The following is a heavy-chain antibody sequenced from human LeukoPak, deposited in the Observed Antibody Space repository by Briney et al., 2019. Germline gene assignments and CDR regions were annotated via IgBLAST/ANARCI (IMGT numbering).Heavy chain of an antibody. CDR3: ARSSTTVTTRFFDL. CDR2: INWNGGRT. J-gene: IGHJ2*01. CDR1: GFTFDDYG. V-gene: IGHV3-20*04. D-gene: IGHD4-17*01. Sequence: PGGSLRLSCAASGFTFDDYGMSWVRQAPGKGLEWVSGINWNGGRTGYPDSVKGRFTISRDNAKNSLYLQMNSLSPEDTALYYCARSSTTVTTRFFDLWGRGTLVTVSS.